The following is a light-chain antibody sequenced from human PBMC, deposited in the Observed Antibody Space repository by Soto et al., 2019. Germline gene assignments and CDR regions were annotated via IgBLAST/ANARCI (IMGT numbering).Light chain of an antibody. Sequence: DIVMTQSPFSLSVTPGEPASISCRSSQSLLHSNGHNYLDWYQQKPGQSPQLLIYLGSNRASGVPDRFSGSGSGTDFTLKISRMEAEDVGVYYCMQALQTPRTVGQGTKVDSK. V-gene: IGKV2-28*01. CDR2: LGS. CDR1: QSLLHSNGHNY. CDR3: MQALQTPRT. J-gene: IGKJ1*01.